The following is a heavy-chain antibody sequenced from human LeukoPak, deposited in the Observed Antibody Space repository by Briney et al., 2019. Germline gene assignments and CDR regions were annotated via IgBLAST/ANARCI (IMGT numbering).Heavy chain of an antibody. V-gene: IGHV3-9*01. CDR1: GFTFDDYA. CDR2: ISWNSGSI. Sequence: PGRSLRLSCAASGFTFDDYAMHWVRQAPGKGLEWVSGISWNSGSIGYADSVKGRFTISRDNAKNSLYLQMNSLRAEDTALYYCAKDRSYGSGSYYKGLDYWGQGTLVTVSS. D-gene: IGHD3-10*01. CDR3: AKDRSYGSGSYYKGLDY. J-gene: IGHJ4*02.